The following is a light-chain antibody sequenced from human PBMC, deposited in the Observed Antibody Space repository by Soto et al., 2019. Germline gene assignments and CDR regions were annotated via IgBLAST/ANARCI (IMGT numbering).Light chain of an antibody. CDR3: GTWDSSLSDVV. J-gene: IGLJ2*01. V-gene: IGLV1-51*01. CDR1: SSNIGSNY. Sequence: QSVLTQPPSLSAAPGQKVTISCSGSSSNIGSNYVSWYQQLPGTAPKLLIYDNNKRPSGIPDRFSGSKSGTSATLGITGLQTGDEADYYCGTWDSSLSDVVFGGGTKLTVL. CDR2: DNN.